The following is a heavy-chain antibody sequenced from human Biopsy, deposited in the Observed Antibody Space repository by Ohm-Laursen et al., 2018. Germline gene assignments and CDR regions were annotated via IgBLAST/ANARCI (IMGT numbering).Heavy chain of an antibody. J-gene: IGHJ4*02. CDR1: GFTFSTYA. V-gene: IGHV3-23*01. D-gene: IGHD2-2*02. CDR2: ISGSGGNT. Sequence: GSLRLSCTASGFTFSTYAMNWVRQAPGKGLEWVSTISGSGGNTYYADSVRGRFTVSRDGSKSTLYLQMSSLSAEDTAFYYCAKGGYCTTSSCYMDLDYWGQGTLVTVSS. CDR3: AKGGYCTTSSCYMDLDY.